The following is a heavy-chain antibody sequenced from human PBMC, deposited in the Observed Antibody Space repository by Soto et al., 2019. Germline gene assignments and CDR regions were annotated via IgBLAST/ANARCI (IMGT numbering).Heavy chain of an antibody. CDR2: INHSGST. D-gene: IGHD6-13*01. V-gene: IGHV4-34*01. CDR1: GGSFSGYY. CDR3: ARAASIAAVDY. Sequence: QVQLQQWGAGLLKPSETLSLTCAVYGGSFSGYYWSWIRQPPGKGLERIGEINHSGSTNYNPSLKSRVTISVDTSKNQFSLKLSSVTAADTAVYYCARAASIAAVDYWGQGTLVTVSS. J-gene: IGHJ4*02.